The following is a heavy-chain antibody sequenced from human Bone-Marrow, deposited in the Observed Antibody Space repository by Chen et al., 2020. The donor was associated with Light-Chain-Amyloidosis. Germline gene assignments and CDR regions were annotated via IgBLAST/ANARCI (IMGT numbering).Heavy chain of an antibody. CDR2: MNWDSGFI. CDR1: GFTFDDYA. J-gene: IGHJ4*02. D-gene: IGHD6-6*01. Sequence: EVQLVESGGGLVQPGRSLRLSCAASGFTFDDYAMHWVRLVPGKGLEWVSGMNWDSGFIDYADSVKGRFTISRDNAKNSLYLQMNSLRTEDTALYYCVKDVENSSPSYFDYWGQGTLVTVSS. V-gene: IGHV3-9*01. CDR3: VKDVENSSPSYFDY.